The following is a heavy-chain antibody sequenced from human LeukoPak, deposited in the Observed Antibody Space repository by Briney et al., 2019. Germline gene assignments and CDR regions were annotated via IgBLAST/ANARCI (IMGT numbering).Heavy chain of an antibody. J-gene: IGHJ4*02. V-gene: IGHV1-2*02. CDR3: ARARIAAAGGGFDY. D-gene: IGHD6-13*01. Sequence: ASVKVSCKASGYTFTGYYMHWVRQAPGQGLEWMGWINPNSGGTNYAQKFQGRVTMTRDTSISTAYMELSGLRSDDTAVYYCARARIAAAGGGFDYRGQGTLVTVSS. CDR2: INPNSGGT. CDR1: GYTFTGYY.